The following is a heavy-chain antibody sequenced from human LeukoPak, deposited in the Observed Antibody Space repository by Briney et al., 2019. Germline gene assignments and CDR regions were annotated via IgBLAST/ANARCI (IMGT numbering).Heavy chain of an antibody. CDR2: LSASGGTT. D-gene: IGHD2-2*01. CDR3: AKLPREYCSSTSCPNWFDT. J-gene: IGHJ5*02. V-gene: IGHV3-23*01. Sequence: GGPLRLSCAASGFSFSSYAMTWVRQAPGKGLEWVSALSASGGTTYYADSVKGRFTTSRDNSKNTLYLQMNSLRAEDTAVYYCAKLPREYCSSTSCPNWFDTWGQGTLVTVSS. CDR1: GFSFSSYA.